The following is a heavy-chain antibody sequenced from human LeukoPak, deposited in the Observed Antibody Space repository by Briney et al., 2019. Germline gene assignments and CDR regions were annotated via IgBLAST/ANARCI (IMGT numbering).Heavy chain of an antibody. J-gene: IGHJ4*02. CDR2: ISSSSSTI. V-gene: IGHV3-48*04. D-gene: IGHD5-24*01. CDR1: GFTFSSYS. Sequence: PGGSLRLSCAASGFTFSSYSMNWVRQAPGKGLEWVSYISSSSSTIYYADSVKGRFTISRDNAKNSLYLQMNSLRAEDTAVYYCARDRDGYNFDYWGQGTLVTVSS. CDR3: ARDRDGYNFDY.